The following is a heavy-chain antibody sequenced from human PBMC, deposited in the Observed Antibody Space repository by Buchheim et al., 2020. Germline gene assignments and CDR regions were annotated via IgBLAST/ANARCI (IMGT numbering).Heavy chain of an antibody. V-gene: IGHV3-66*02. Sequence: EVQLVESGGGLVQPGGSLRLSCAASGFTVSSNYMSWVRQAPGKGLEWVSVIYSGGSTYYADSVKGRFTISRDTSKNTLYLQMNSLRAEDTAVYYCARAGEMATRRWNDYWGQGTL. D-gene: IGHD5-24*01. J-gene: IGHJ4*02. CDR3: ARAGEMATRRWNDY. CDR1: GFTVSSNY. CDR2: IYSGGST.